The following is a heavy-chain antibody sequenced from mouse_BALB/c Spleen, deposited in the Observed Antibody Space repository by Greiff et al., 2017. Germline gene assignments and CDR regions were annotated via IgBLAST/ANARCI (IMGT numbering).Heavy chain of an antibody. CDR1: GFTFSSFG. CDR2: ISSGSSTI. V-gene: IGHV5-17*02. D-gene: IGHD4-1*01. Sequence: EVKLVESGGGLVKPGGSRKLSCAASGFTFSSFGMHWVRQAPEKGLEWVAYISSGSSTIYYADTVKGRFTISRDNPKNTLFLQMTSLRSEDTAMYYCARSGTPFDYWGQGTTLTVSS. CDR3: ARSGTPFDY. J-gene: IGHJ2*01.